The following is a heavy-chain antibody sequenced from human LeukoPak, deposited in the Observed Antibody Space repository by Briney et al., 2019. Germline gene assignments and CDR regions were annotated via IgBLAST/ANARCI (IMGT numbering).Heavy chain of an antibody. Sequence: LPGGSLRLSCAASGFTFSSYSMNWVRQAPGMGLEWVAYISSSSSTTYYADSVKGRFTISRDNAKNSLYLKMNSLRAEDTAVYYCARDLVTNIRVSLIAVAGHWGQGTLVTVSS. J-gene: IGHJ4*02. CDR3: ARDLVTNIRVSLIAVAGH. V-gene: IGHV3-48*01. CDR1: GFTFSSYS. CDR2: ISSSSSTT. D-gene: IGHD6-19*01.